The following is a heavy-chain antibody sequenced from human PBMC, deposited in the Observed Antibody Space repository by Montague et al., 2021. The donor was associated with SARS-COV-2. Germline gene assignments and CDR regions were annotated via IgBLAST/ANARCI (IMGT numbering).Heavy chain of an antibody. Sequence: SLRLSCAASGFTFSSYWMSWVRQAPGKGLEWVANIKQDGSEKYYVDSVKGRFTMSRDNAKNALYLQMNSLRAEDTAVYYCARDSVVVAAMYYYYGMDVWGQGTTVTVSS. CDR3: ARDSVVVAAMYYYYGMDV. CDR1: GFTFSSYW. J-gene: IGHJ6*02. CDR2: IKQDGSEK. D-gene: IGHD2-15*01. V-gene: IGHV3-7*01.